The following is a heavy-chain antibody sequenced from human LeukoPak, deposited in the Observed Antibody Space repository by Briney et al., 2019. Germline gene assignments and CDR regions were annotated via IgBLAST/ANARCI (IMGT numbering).Heavy chain of an antibody. J-gene: IGHJ4*02. V-gene: IGHV3-74*01. D-gene: IGHD6-6*01. Sequence: GGSLRLSCAASGFTFSSHWMSWARQLPGKGLVWVSRISPTGSTTSYADSVKGRFTVSRDNAKNTLYLQVNNLRAEDTAVYYCARGPNSNWSGLDFWGQGTLLTVSS. CDR2: ISPTGSTT. CDR1: GFTFSSHW. CDR3: ARGPNSNWSGLDF.